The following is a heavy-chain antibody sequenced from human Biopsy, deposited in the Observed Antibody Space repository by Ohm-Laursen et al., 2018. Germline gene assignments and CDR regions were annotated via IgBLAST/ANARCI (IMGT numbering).Heavy chain of an antibody. Sequence: SQTLSLTCTVSGGSISSYYWSWIRQPPGKGLEWIGYIYYSGSTNYNPSLKSRVTISVDTSKNQISLRLSSVTAADTAVYYCARDSGILNYGNFKYYHYYGMDVWGQGTKVTVSS. CDR1: GGSISSYY. CDR2: IYYSGST. J-gene: IGHJ6*02. D-gene: IGHD4-11*01. CDR3: ARDSGILNYGNFKYYHYYGMDV. V-gene: IGHV4-59*01.